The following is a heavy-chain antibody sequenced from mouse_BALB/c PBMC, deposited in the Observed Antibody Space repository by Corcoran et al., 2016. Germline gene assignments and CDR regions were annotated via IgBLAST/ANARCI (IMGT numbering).Heavy chain of an antibody. Sequence: EVQLVETGGGLVQPKGSLKLSCAASGFTFNTNAMNWVRQAPGKGLEWVARIRSKSNNYATYYADSVKDRFIISRDDSQSMLYLQMNNLKTEDTAMYYCVRKGFAYWGQGTLVTVSA. CDR3: VRKGFAY. V-gene: IGHV10S3*01. J-gene: IGHJ3*01. CDR2: IRSKSNNYAT. CDR1: GFTFNTNA.